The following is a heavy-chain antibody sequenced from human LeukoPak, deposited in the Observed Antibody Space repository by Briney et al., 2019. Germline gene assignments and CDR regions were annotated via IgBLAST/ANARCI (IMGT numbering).Heavy chain of an antibody. CDR3: ARDLDMITFGGVIAV. Sequence: PWASVKVSCKASGYTFTIYGISWVRQAPGQGLEWMGWISAYNGNTHYAQKFQGRVTMTTDTSTSTAYMELRSLRSDDTAVYYCARDLDMITFGGVIAVWGQGTMVTVSS. V-gene: IGHV1-18*01. D-gene: IGHD3-16*02. CDR1: GYTFTIYG. J-gene: IGHJ3*01. CDR2: ISAYNGNT.